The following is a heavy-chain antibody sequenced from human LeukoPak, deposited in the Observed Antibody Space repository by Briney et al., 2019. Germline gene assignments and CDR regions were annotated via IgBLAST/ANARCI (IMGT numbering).Heavy chain of an antibody. D-gene: IGHD4-17*01. Sequence: GGSLRLSCAASGFTFSSYSMNWVRQAPGKGLEWVSSISSSSSYIYYADSVKGRFTISRDNAKNSLYLQMNSLRAEDTAVYYCARDLSGDYGIFDYWGQGTLVTVSS. J-gene: IGHJ4*02. V-gene: IGHV3-21*01. CDR3: ARDLSGDYGIFDY. CDR1: GFTFSSYS. CDR2: ISSSSSYI.